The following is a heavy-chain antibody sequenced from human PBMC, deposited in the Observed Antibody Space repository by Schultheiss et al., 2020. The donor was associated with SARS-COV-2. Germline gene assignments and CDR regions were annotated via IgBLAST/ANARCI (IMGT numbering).Heavy chain of an antibody. Sequence: GGSLRLSCAASGFTFSGSAMHWVRQASGKGLEWVGRIRSKANSYATAYAASVKGRFTISRDDSKNTAYLQMNSLKTEDTAVYYCTRQSGGYCSGGSCYPNDYYYGMDVWGQGTTVTVSS. J-gene: IGHJ6*02. CDR1: GFTFSGSA. D-gene: IGHD2-15*01. CDR2: IRSKANSYAT. V-gene: IGHV3-73*01. CDR3: TRQSGGYCSGGSCYPNDYYYGMDV.